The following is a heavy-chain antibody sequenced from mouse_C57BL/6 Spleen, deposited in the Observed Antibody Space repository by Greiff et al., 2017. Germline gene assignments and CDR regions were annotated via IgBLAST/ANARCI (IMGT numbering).Heavy chain of an antibody. J-gene: IGHJ3*01. CDR1: GFTFSNYW. CDR3: TGLDDGYYHWFAY. CDR2: IRLKSDNYAT. D-gene: IGHD2-3*01. V-gene: IGHV6-3*01. Sequence: EVNLVESGGGLVQPGGSMKLSCVASGFTFSNYWMNWVRQSPEKGLEWVAQIRLKSDNYATHYAESVKGRFTISRDDSKSSVYLQMNNLRAEDTGIDYCTGLDDGYYHWFAYWGQGTLVTVSA.